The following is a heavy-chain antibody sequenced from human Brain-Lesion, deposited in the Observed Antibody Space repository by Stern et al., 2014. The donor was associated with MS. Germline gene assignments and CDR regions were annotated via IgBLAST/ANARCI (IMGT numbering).Heavy chain of an antibody. V-gene: IGHV3-74*02. CDR2: VNNDGRRT. D-gene: IGHD3-10*01. Sequence: EVQLLQSGGGLVQPGRSLRLSCAASGFTFSNYWMHWVRQAPGKGLVWVSRVNNDGRRTSYADSVKGRFTMSRDNAKNTLYLQMNSLRVEDTAIYYCARGERWFDSWGQGTLVTVSS. J-gene: IGHJ5*01. CDR1: GFTFSNYW. CDR3: ARGERWFDS.